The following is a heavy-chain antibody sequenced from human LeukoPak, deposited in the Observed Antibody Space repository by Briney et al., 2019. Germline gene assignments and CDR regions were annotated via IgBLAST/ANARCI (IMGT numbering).Heavy chain of an antibody. CDR1: GFTFSSYW. CDR3: ARNYVNWFDP. Sequence: GGSVRLSCAASGFTFSSYWMSWVRQAPGKGLEWVANIKQDGSEKYHVDSVKGRFTISRDNAKNSLYLQMNSLRAEDTAVYYYARNYVNWFDPWGQGTLVTVSS. J-gene: IGHJ5*02. V-gene: IGHV3-7*01. D-gene: IGHD3-16*01. CDR2: IKQDGSEK.